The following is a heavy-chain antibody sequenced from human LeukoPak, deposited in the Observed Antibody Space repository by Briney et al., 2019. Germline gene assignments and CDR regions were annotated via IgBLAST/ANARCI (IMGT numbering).Heavy chain of an antibody. D-gene: IGHD6-6*01. CDR2: IYTSGGT. Sequence: SETLSLTCTVSGDSISSYYWSWIRQPPGKGLEWIGYIYTSGGTNYIPSLKGRVTISIDTSKNQFPLKLSSVTAADSAVYYCARLTRLSTSPDRYYLDYWGQGTLVTVSS. CDR1: GDSISSYY. V-gene: IGHV4-4*09. J-gene: IGHJ4*02. CDR3: ARLTRLSTSPDRYYLDY.